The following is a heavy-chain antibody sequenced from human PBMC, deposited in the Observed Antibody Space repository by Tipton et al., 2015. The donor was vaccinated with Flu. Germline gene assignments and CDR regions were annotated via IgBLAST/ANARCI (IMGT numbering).Heavy chain of an antibody. CDR2: IYNSVYT. D-gene: IGHD2-2*01. V-gene: IGHV4-61*01. CDR3: ARDPSLGMPEYLDS. Sequence: TLSLTCSVSGDSIGSDYYWGWIRQPPGKGLEWIGYIYNSVYTKYNPSLKSRVTISVDTSKNQFSLRLSSVTAADTAMYFCARDPSLGMPEYLDSWGQGTLVTVSS. CDR1: GDSIGSDYY. J-gene: IGHJ4*02.